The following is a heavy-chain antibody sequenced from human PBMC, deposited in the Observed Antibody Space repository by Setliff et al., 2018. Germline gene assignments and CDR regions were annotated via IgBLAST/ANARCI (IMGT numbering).Heavy chain of an antibody. Sequence: PGGSLRLSCVGSGFMFNDYGMSWVRQAPGKGLEWVAGISWDGIKTTYGDSVRGRFTISRDNVEKSVYLQMNRLRNEDTARYYCARDHYLGLDYWGQGSLVTVSS. CDR3: ARDHYLGLDY. CDR1: GFMFNDYG. J-gene: IGHJ4*02. CDR2: ISWDGIKT. V-gene: IGHV3-20*04. D-gene: IGHD7-27*01.